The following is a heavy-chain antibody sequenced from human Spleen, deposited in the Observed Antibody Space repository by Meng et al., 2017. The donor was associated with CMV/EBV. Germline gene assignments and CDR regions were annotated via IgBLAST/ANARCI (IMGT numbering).Heavy chain of an antibody. J-gene: IGHJ6*02. V-gene: IGHV1-58*01. CDR1: GFTFTSSA. Sequence: SVKVSCKASGFTFTSSAVQWVRQARGQRLEWIGWIVVGSGNTNYAQKFQERVTITRDMSTSAAYMELSSLRSEDTAVYYCAGKEAGAYYYYGRDVWGQGTTVTVSS. CDR2: IVVGSGNT. D-gene: IGHD3-10*01. CDR3: AGKEAGAYYYYGRDV.